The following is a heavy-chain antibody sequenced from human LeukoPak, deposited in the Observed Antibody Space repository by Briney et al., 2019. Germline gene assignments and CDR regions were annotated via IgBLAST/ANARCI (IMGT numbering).Heavy chain of an antibody. V-gene: IGHV1-8*03. J-gene: IGHJ4*02. CDR3: AREGGYYDSSGYYYPYYFDY. Sequence: ASVKVSCKASGYTFTSYDINWVRQATGQGLEWMGWMNPNSGNTGYAQKFQGRVTITADKSTSTAYMELSSLRSEDTAVYYCAREGGYYDSSGYYYPYYFDYWGQGTLVTVSS. D-gene: IGHD3-22*01. CDR2: MNPNSGNT. CDR1: GYTFTSYD.